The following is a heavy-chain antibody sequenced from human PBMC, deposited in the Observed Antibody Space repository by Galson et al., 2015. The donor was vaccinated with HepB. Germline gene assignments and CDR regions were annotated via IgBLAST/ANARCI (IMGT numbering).Heavy chain of an antibody. CDR1: GFTFSSYA. CDR3: ASSIAAVKNAFDI. Sequence: SLRLSCAASGFTFSSYAMHWVRQAPGKGLEWVAVISYDGSNKYYADSVKGRFTISRDNSKNTLYLQMNSLRAEDTAVYYCASSIAAVKNAFDIWGQGTMVTVSS. J-gene: IGHJ3*02. CDR2: ISYDGSNK. D-gene: IGHD6-13*01. V-gene: IGHV3-30-3*01.